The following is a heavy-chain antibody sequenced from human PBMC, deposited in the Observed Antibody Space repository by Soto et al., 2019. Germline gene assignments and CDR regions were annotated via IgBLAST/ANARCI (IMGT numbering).Heavy chain of an antibody. V-gene: IGHV3-33*01. CDR1: GFTFSSYG. CDR2: IWYDGSKQ. Sequence: QVQLVESGGGVVQPGTSLRLSCAPSGFTFSSYGMHWVRQAPGKGLEWVAVIWYDGSKQYYADSVKGRFTISRDNSKNTLYLQMNSLRAEDTAVYYCAIDPGVTNYYFDYWGQGTLVTVSS. D-gene: IGHD3-3*01. CDR3: AIDPGVTNYYFDY. J-gene: IGHJ4*02.